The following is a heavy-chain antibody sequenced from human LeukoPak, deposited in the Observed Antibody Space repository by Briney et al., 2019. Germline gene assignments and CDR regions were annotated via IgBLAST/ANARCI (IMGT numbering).Heavy chain of an antibody. CDR3: ARKKTVYFDY. V-gene: IGHV4-61*05. CDR1: GGSISSSSYY. J-gene: IGHJ4*02. D-gene: IGHD2-8*01. CDR2: IYYSGST. Sequence: SETLSLTCTVSGGSISSSSYYWSWIRQPPGKGLEWIGYIYYSGSTNYNPSLKSRVTISVDTSKNQFSLKLSSVTAADTAVYYCARKKTVYFDYWGQGTLVTVSS.